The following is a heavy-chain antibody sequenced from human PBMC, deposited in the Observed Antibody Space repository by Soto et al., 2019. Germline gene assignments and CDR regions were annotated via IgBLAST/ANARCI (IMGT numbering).Heavy chain of an antibody. CDR3: ARDGREASGMDV. CDR1: GGSISSHY. Sequence: SETLSLTCTVSGGSISSHYWSWVRQAPGKGLEWIGHIYYRGSTTYNPSLRSRGTISVDTSNNQFSLKLNSVTTADTAVYYCARDGREASGMDVWGQGTKVTVSS. CDR2: IYYRGST. D-gene: IGHD1-26*01. V-gene: IGHV4-59*11. J-gene: IGHJ6*02.